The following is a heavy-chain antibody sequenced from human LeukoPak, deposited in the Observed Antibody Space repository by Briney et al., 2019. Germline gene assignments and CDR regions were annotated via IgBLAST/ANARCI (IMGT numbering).Heavy chain of an antibody. CDR2: IDPNSGGT. Sequence: ASVNVSRTASGYAFTVYYIHWVRQAPGQGLEWMGWIDPNSGGTNYAQKLPGRVTITMATAITTTYMDLSRLTSDDAAVYYCASEGRSNTSLDYWGQGTLVTVSS. CDR1: GYAFTVYY. CDR3: ASEGRSNTSLDY. D-gene: IGHD2-2*01. V-gene: IGHV1-2*02. J-gene: IGHJ4*02.